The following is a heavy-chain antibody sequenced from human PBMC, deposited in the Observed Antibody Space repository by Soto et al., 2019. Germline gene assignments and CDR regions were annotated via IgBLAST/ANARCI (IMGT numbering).Heavy chain of an antibody. CDR1: GYSFTSYW. D-gene: IGHD3-22*01. CDR3: ARPLYYYDSSGSHDAFDI. V-gene: IGHV5-51*01. Sequence: GESLKISCKGSGYSFTSYWIGWVRQMPGKGLEWMGIIYPGDSDTRYSPSFQGQVTISADKSISTAYLQWSSLKASDTAMYYCARPLYYYDSSGSHDAFDIWGQGTMVTVSS. J-gene: IGHJ3*02. CDR2: IYPGDSDT.